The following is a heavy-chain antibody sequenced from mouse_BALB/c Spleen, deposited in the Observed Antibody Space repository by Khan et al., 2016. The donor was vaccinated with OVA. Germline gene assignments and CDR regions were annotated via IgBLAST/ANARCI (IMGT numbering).Heavy chain of an antibody. J-gene: IGHJ3*01. CDR3: TRHGYVAWFTY. V-gene: IGHV1S135*01. Sequence: VQLKQSGPELMKPGASVKISRKASGYSFTSYYIHWVIQSHGKSPEWIGYIDPFSGGTTYNQKFKGKATLTADKSSSTAYIHLSNLTSEDSAVYYCTRHGYVAWFTYWGQGTLVTVSA. CDR1: GYSFTSYY. CDR2: IDPFSGGT. D-gene: IGHD2-2*01.